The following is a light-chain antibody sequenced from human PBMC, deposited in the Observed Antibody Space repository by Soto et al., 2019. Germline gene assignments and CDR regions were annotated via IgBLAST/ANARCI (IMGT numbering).Light chain of an antibody. CDR3: QQYYRYPRT. V-gene: IGKV1-5*03. Sequence: DMQMTQSPSTLSASVGDRVTITCRASQSISSWLAWYQHKPGKAPNLLIYKASSLESGVPSRFSGSGSGTEFTLTISSLQPDDFATYYCQQYYRYPRTFGQGTKVEIK. CDR2: KAS. J-gene: IGKJ1*01. CDR1: QSISSW.